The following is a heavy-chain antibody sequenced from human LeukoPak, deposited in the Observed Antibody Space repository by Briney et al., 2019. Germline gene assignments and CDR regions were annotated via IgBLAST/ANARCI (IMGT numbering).Heavy chain of an antibody. D-gene: IGHD6-19*01. Sequence: GGSLRLSCAASGFTFSRFSMSWVRQGPGKGLEWVASINQDGSETYNVDSVKGRFTISRDNAKNSLYLQMNSLRAEDTAVYYCARSRGAGPGAYFDYWGQGTLITVSS. V-gene: IGHV3-7*05. CDR3: ARSRGAGPGAYFDY. CDR2: INQDGSET. CDR1: GFTFSRFS. J-gene: IGHJ4*02.